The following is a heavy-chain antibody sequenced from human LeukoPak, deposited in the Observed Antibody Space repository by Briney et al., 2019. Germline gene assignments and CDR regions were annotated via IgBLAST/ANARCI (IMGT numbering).Heavy chain of an antibody. J-gene: IGHJ4*02. CDR1: GYSISSGYY. CDR3: ARIYGSGSYSDY. CDR2: IYHSGST. V-gene: IGHV4-38-2*02. Sequence: SETLSLTCTVSGYSISSGYYWGWIRQPPGKGREWIGSIYHSGSTYYNPSLKSRVTISVDTSKNQFSLKLSSVTAADTAVYYCARIYGSGSYSDYWGQGTLVTVSS. D-gene: IGHD3-10*01.